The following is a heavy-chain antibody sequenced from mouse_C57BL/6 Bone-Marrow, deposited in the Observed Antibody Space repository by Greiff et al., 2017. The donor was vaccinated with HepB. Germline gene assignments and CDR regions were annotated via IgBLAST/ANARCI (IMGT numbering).Heavy chain of an antibody. V-gene: IGHV14-2*01. Sequence: VQLQQSGAELVKPGASVKLSCTASGFNIKDYYMHWVKQRTEQGLEWIGRIDPEDGETKYAPKFQGKATITADTSSNTAYLQLSSLTSKDTAVYYCAIYYGSYWDQGYYFDYWGQGTTLTVSS. CDR2: IDPEDGET. CDR3: AIYYGSYWDQGYYFDY. CDR1: GFNIKDYY. J-gene: IGHJ2*01. D-gene: IGHD1-1*01.